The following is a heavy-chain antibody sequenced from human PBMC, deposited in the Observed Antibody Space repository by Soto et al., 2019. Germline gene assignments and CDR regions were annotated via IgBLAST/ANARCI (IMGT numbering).Heavy chain of an antibody. D-gene: IGHD6-13*01. J-gene: IGHJ4*02. CDR1: GGSISSYY. CDR2: IYSSGST. Sequence: QVQLQESGPGLVKPSETLSLTCTVSGGSISSYYWSWIRQPAGEGLEWIGHIYSSGSTNYNPSLKSRVTMSVDTSKNQFSLKMSSVTAADTAVYYCAREGYSSSWYPDYWGQGTLVTVSS. CDR3: AREGYSSSWYPDY. V-gene: IGHV4-4*07.